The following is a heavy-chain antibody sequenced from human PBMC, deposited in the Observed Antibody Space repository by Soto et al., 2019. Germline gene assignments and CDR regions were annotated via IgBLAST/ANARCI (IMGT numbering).Heavy chain of an antibody. Sequence: ASVKVSCKASGGTFSSYTVSWVRQAPGQGPEWMGRIIPILGIANYAQKFQGRVTITADKSTSTAYMELSSLRSEDTAVYYCARQSIAALFDYWGQGTLVTVSS. CDR2: IIPILGIA. J-gene: IGHJ4*02. CDR1: GGTFSSYT. V-gene: IGHV1-69*02. CDR3: ARQSIAALFDY. D-gene: IGHD6-6*01.